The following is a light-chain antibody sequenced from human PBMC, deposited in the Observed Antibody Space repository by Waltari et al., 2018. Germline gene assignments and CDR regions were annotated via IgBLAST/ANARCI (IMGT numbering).Light chain of an antibody. V-gene: IGKV1-39*01. CDR3: HQHNSWPPLS. Sequence: DIQMTQSPSSLSASVGDRVTITCRASQSIRSYVNWYQQKPGKAPKVLIYAASTLESGVPSRFSGSGSGTDFTLTISGLQSEDYAVYFCHQHNSWPPLSFGGGTKVEIK. CDR2: AAS. CDR1: QSIRSY. J-gene: IGKJ4*01.